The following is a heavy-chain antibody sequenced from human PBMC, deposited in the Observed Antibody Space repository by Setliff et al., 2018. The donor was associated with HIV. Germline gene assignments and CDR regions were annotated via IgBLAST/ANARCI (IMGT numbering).Heavy chain of an antibody. CDR2: IIPIFGTT. Sequence: SVKVSCKASGGTFSTHAINWVRQAPGQGLEWMGGIIPIFGTTHYAQKFQGRVTITTDESTNTAYMELGSLRSEDTAVYYCARDPFLDYYDDSGYPGGAFDIWGQGTMVTVSS. CDR1: GGTFSTHA. CDR3: ARDPFLDYYDDSGYPGGAFDI. J-gene: IGHJ3*02. D-gene: IGHD3-22*01. V-gene: IGHV1-69*05.